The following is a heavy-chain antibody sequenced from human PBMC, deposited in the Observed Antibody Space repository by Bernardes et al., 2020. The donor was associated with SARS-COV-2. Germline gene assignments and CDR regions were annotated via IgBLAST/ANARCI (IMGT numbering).Heavy chain of an antibody. J-gene: IGHJ4*02. CDR1: GYSFTNYW. CDR3: ARWATVTTNDY. Sequence: GESLKISCKGSGYSFTNYWITWVRQMPGKGLEWMGTIDPTDSYTNYSPSFQGHVTFSVDKSISTAYLQWRSLKASDTAMYYCARWATVTTNDYWGQGTLVAVSS. CDR2: IDPTDSYT. D-gene: IGHD4-17*01. V-gene: IGHV5-10-1*01.